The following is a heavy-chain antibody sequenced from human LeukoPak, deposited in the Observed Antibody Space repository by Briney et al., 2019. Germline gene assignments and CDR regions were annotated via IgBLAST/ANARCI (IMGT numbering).Heavy chain of an antibody. Sequence: SETLSLTCTVSGGSLSSSSYYWGWIRQPPGKGLEWIGSIYYSGSTYYNPSLKSRVTISVDTSKTQFSLKLSSVTAADTAVYYCARQRATVTTWARYYFDYWGQGTLVTVSS. CDR3: ARQRATVTTWARYYFDY. CDR1: GGSLSSSSYY. CDR2: IYYSGST. D-gene: IGHD4-17*01. J-gene: IGHJ4*02. V-gene: IGHV4-39*01.